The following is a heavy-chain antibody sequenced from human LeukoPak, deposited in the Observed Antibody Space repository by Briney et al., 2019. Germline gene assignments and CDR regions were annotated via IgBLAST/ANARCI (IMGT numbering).Heavy chain of an antibody. Sequence: PGGSLRLSCAASGFSFSSYSLNWVRQAPGKGLEWVSYISHTGSTMSYADSVKGRFTISRDNAKNSLYLQMNSLRAEDTAVYYCARVEIQTGYSSSWYDYYYYGMDVWGQGTTVTVSS. CDR2: ISHTGSTM. J-gene: IGHJ6*02. V-gene: IGHV3-48*04. CDR1: GFSFSSYS. CDR3: ARVEIQTGYSSSWYDYYYYGMDV. D-gene: IGHD6-13*01.